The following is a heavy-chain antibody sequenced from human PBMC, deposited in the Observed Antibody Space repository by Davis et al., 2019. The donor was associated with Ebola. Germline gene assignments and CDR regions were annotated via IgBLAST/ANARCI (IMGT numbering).Heavy chain of an antibody. CDR3: ARGSWGLDY. D-gene: IGHD3-16*01. CDR1: GFTFSSYA. CDR2: ISGSGGST. V-gene: IGHV3-23*01. J-gene: IGHJ4*02. Sequence: GESLKISCAASGFTFSSYAMSWVRQAPGKGLEWVSAISGSGGSTYYADSVKGRFTISRDNAKNSLYLQMNSLRAEDTAFYYCARGSWGLDYWGQGALVTVSS.